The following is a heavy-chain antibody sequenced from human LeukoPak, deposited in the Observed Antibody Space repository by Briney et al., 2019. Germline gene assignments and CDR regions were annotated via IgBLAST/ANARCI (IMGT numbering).Heavy chain of an antibody. D-gene: IGHD3-22*01. CDR1: GFTFSNAW. CDR3: ATEFFENGYNY. V-gene: IGHV3-15*01. Sequence: GGSLRLPCAASGFTFSNAWMSWVRQAPGKGLEWVGRIKSKTDGGTTDHSAPVKGRFTISRDDSRNTLYLQINSLKTEDTAVYYCATEFFENGYNYWGQGTLVTVSS. J-gene: IGHJ4*02. CDR2: IKSKTDGGTT.